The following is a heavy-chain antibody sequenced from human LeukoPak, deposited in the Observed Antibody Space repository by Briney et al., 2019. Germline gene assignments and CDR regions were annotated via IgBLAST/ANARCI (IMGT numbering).Heavy chain of an antibody. CDR3: ARLPLKKYSSSWYAAFDY. J-gene: IGHJ4*02. CDR2: IIPIFGTA. Sequence: SVKVSCKASGGTFSSYAISWVRQAPGQGLEWMGGIIPIFGTANYVQKFQGRVTITADESTSTAYMELSSLRSEDTAVYYCARLPLKKYSSSWYAAFDYWGQGTLVTVSS. CDR1: GGTFSSYA. V-gene: IGHV1-69*13. D-gene: IGHD6-13*01.